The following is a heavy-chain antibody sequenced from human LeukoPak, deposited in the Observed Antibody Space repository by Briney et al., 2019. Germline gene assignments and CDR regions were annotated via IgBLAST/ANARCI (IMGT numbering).Heavy chain of an antibody. CDR1: GYTFTSYG. CDR3: ARGGHNAQFDL. J-gene: IGHJ2*01. Sequence: ASVKVSFKASGYTFTSYGISWVRQAPGQGLEWMGWISAYNGNTNYAQKLQGRVTITTDESTSTAYMELSSLRSEDTAVYYCARGGHNAQFDLWGRGTLVTVSS. D-gene: IGHD1-1*01. CDR2: ISAYNGNT. V-gene: IGHV1-18*01.